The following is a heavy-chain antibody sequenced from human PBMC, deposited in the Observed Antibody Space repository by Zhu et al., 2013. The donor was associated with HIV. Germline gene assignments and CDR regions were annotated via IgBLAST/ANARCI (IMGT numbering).Heavy chain of an antibody. J-gene: IGHJ4*02. CDR3: ASGGGSMATGYFDY. V-gene: IGHV1-18*01. CDR1: GGHFNTHT. CDR2: ISAYSGNT. D-gene: IGHD3-16*01. Sequence: QVHLVQSGAEVKGPGSSVRVSCKPSGGHFNTHTISWLRQAPGQGLEWMGWISAYSGNTNYAQKLQGRVTMTTDTSTSTAYMELRSLRSDDTAVYYCASGGGSMATGYFDYWGQGTLVTVSS.